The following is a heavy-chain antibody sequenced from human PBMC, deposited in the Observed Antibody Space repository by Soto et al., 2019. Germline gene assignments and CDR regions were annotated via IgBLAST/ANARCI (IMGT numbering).Heavy chain of an antibody. CDR1: GFIFSSFG. Sequence: LRLSCAASGFIFSSFGMHWVRQAPGKGLEWVAHIWYDGSNTYYADSVKGRFTISRDSSRNTLYLQMNSLRAEDTAVYHCVRDLLGSGGHFDYWGQGTPVTVSS. CDR2: IWYDGSNT. V-gene: IGHV3-33*01. D-gene: IGHD7-27*01. J-gene: IGHJ4*02. CDR3: VRDLLGSGGHFDY.